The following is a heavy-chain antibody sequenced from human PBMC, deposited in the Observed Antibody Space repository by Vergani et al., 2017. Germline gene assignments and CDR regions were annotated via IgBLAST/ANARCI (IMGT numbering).Heavy chain of an antibody. V-gene: IGHV3-9*01. J-gene: IGHJ3*02. CDR3: AKDGSSGYTFDAFDI. D-gene: IGHD3-22*01. CDR1: GFTFDDYA. Sequence: EVQLVESGGGLVQPGRSLRLSCAASGFTFDDYAMHWVRQAPGKGLEWVSGISWNSGSIGYADSVKGRFTISRDNAKNSLYLQMNSLRAEDTALYYCAKDGSSGYTFDAFDIWGQGTMVTVSS. CDR2: ISWNSGSI.